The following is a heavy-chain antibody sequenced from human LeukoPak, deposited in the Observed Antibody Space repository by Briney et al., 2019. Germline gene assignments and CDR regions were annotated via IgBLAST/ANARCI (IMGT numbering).Heavy chain of an antibody. CDR3: ARDGSSGWYWVDY. J-gene: IGHJ4*02. Sequence: GGSLRLSCAASGFTFSSYGMHWVRQAPGKGLEWVAVIWYDGSNKYYADSVKGRFTISRDNSKNTLYLQMNSLRAEDAAVYYCARDGSSGWYWVDYWGQGTLVTVSS. CDR1: GFTFSSYG. D-gene: IGHD6-19*01. CDR2: IWYDGSNK. V-gene: IGHV3-33*01.